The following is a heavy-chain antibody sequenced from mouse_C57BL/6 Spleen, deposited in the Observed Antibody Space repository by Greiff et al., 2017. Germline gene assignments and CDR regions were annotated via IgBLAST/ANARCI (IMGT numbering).Heavy chain of an antibody. V-gene: IGHV1-18*01. J-gene: IGHJ3*01. D-gene: IGHD2-10*02. CDR2: INPNNGGT. Sequence: VQLQESGPELVKPGASVKIPCKASGYTFTDYNMDWVKQSHGKSLEWIGDINPNNGGTIYNQKFKGKATLTVDKSSSTAYMELRSLTSEDTAVYDCARSSAWFAYWGQGTLVTVSA. CDR3: ARSSAWFAY. CDR1: GYTFTDYN.